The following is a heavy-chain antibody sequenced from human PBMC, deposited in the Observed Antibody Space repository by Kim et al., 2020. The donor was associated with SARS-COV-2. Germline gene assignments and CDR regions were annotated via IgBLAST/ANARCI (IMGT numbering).Heavy chain of an antibody. CDR1: AGSISGYY. CDR2: IYYSGSS. V-gene: IGHV4-59*13. D-gene: IGHD2-15*01. J-gene: IGHJ5*02. Sequence: SETLSLTCTVSAGSISGYYWSWIRQPPGKGLEWIGYIYYSGSSSYNPSLKSRVTISIDTSKNQFFLKLSSVTTADTAVYYCARGGKVCNDGTCYTRWLDPWGQGTLVTVSS. CDR3: ARGGKVCNDGTCYTRWLDP.